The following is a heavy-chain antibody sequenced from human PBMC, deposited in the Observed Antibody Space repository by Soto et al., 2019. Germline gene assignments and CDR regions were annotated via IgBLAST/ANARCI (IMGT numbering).Heavy chain of an antibody. J-gene: IGHJ4*02. CDR2: TSYDGRNN. Sequence: QVQLVESGGGVVQPGRSLRLSCAASGSIFSSYGMHWVRQAPGKGLEWVAVTSYDGRNNNYADTVRGRFTISRDNSKNTLYLQMNSLRAEDTAVYYGAKDTYYRDSSGFYVFDYWGQGTPVTVSS. CDR1: GSIFSSYG. D-gene: IGHD3-22*01. CDR3: AKDTYYRDSSGFYVFDY. V-gene: IGHV3-30*18.